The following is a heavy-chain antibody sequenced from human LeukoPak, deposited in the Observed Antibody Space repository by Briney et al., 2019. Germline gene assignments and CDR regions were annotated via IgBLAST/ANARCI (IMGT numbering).Heavy chain of an antibody. CDR3: ASRAPCGDPPADY. CDR1: GFTVSSNY. V-gene: IGHV3-53*01. CDR2: IYSGGST. Sequence: GGSLRLSCAASGFTVSSNYMSWVRQAPGKGLEWVSVIYSGGSTYYADSVKGRFTISRDNSKNTLYLQMNSLRAEDTAVYYCASRAPCGDPPADYWGQGTLVTVSS. J-gene: IGHJ4*02. D-gene: IGHD2-21*02.